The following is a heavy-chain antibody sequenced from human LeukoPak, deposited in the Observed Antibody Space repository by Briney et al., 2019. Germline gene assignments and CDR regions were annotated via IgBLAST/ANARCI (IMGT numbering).Heavy chain of an antibody. CDR1: GYSFTSYW. Sequence: GASVKVSCKASGYSFTSYWIGWVRQMPGKGLEWMGIIYPGDSDTKYSPSFQGQVTISADKSISTAYLQWSSLKASDTATYYCASAAAAYWDAFDIWGQGTMVTVSS. CDR2: IYPGDSDT. J-gene: IGHJ3*02. D-gene: IGHD6-13*01. CDR3: ASAAAAYWDAFDI. V-gene: IGHV5-51*01.